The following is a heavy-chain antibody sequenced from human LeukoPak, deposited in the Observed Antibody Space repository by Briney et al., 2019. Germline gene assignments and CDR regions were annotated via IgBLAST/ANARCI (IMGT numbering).Heavy chain of an antibody. J-gene: IGHJ4*02. Sequence: SETLSLTCTVSGVSISGSNYYWGWIRQPPGKGLEWIGGIHYSGNTYYIPSLKSRVTISVDTSKNQFSLKLTSVTAADTAVYYCAKSPPTTVITLDSWGQGILVTVSS. CDR1: GVSISGSNYY. CDR3: AKSPPTTVITLDS. D-gene: IGHD4-17*01. V-gene: IGHV4-39*01. CDR2: IHYSGNT.